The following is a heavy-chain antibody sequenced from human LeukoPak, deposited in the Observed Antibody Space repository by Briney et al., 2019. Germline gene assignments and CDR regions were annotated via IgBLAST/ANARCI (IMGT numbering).Heavy chain of an antibody. CDR2: ISGSGGST. V-gene: IGHV3-23*01. D-gene: IGHD3-9*01. J-gene: IGHJ6*03. Sequence: GGSLRLSCAASGFTFSSYAMSWVRQAPGKGLEWVSSISGSGGSTYYADSVKGRFTISRDNSKNTLYLQMNSLRAEDTAVYYCAKGHYDILTGYYVYYYYYMDVWGKGTTVTVSS. CDR3: AKGHYDILTGYYVYYYYYMDV. CDR1: GFTFSSYA.